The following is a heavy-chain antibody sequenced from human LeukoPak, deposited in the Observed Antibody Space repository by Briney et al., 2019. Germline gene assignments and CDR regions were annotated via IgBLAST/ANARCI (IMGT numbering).Heavy chain of an antibody. CDR3: ARAYMVRGVTVDY. J-gene: IGHJ4*02. CDR2: ISYDGSNK. CDR1: GFTFSSYA. V-gene: IGHV3-30*14. Sequence: GRSLRLSCAASGFTFSSYAMHWVRQAPGKGLEWVAVISYDGSNKYYADSVKGRFTISRDNSKNTLYLQMNSLRAEDTAVYYCARAYMVRGVTVDYWGQGTLVTVSS. D-gene: IGHD3-10*01.